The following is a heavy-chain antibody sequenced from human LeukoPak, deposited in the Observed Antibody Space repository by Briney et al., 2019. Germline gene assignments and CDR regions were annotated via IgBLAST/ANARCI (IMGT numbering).Heavy chain of an antibody. CDR1: GFTFTTYW. J-gene: IGHJ4*02. D-gene: IGHD6-6*01. V-gene: IGHV3-7*01. CDR3: ARGDGSSSGLYFDS. CDR2: IRQDGITK. Sequence: GGSLRLSCATSGFTFTTYWMSWVRQAPGKGLEWVANIRQDGITKYYVDSVKGRFTVSRDNGIYSLFLQMNSLRAEDTAVYYCARGDGSSSGLYFDSWGRGTLVTVSS.